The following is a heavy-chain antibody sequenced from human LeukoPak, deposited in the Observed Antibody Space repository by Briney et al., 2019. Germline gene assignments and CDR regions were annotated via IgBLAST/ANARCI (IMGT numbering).Heavy chain of an antibody. J-gene: IGHJ2*01. D-gene: IGHD3-3*01. CDR1: GFTFSGSA. CDR2: IRSKANSYAT. CDR3: TRRSITIFGVVTDWYFDL. V-gene: IGHV3-73*01. Sequence: GGSLKLACAASGFTFSGSAMHWARQASGKGLEWVGRIRSKANSYATAYAASVKGRFTISRDDSKNTAYLQMNSLKTEDTAVYYCTRRSITIFGVVTDWYFDLWGRGTLVTVSS.